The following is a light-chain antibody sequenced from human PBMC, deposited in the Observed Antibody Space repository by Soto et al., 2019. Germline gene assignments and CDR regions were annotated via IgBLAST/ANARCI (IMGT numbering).Light chain of an antibody. Sequence: EIVLTQSPGTLSLSPGERATLSCRASQSVISIYLAWYHQKPGQAPRLLIYDASKRATGIPARFSGSGSGTDFTLTINSLEPEDFAVYYCQQRNYWPITFGQGTRLEIK. CDR1: QSVISIY. J-gene: IGKJ5*01. CDR2: DAS. CDR3: QQRNYWPIT. V-gene: IGKV3-11*01.